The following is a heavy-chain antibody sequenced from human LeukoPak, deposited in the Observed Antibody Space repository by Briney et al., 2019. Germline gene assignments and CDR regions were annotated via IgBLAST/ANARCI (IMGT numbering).Heavy chain of an antibody. CDR1: GGSISSYH. CDR3: ARDRGLDGSDQLDS. Sequence: SETLSLTCTVSGGSISSYHWIWIRQPAGKGLEWIGRINSNGDTVYDPSLKSRATMSLDMTNNQFSLKLSSVTAADTAVYYCARDRGLDGSDQLDSWGPGTLVTVSS. J-gene: IGHJ5*01. V-gene: IGHV4-4*07. CDR2: INSNGDT. D-gene: IGHD3-10*01.